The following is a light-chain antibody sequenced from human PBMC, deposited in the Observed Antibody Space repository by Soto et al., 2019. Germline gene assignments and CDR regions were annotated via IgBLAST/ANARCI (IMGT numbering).Light chain of an antibody. J-gene: IGLJ2*01. Sequence: QSALTQPPSVSGAPGQRVTISCTGSSSNIGAHYDVHWYQQFTGKAPKLLIYANNNRPSGVPDRFSGSQSGTSASLAITGLQAEDEADYYCQSYDSSLSVVVFGGGTKLTVL. V-gene: IGLV1-40*01. CDR1: SSNIGAHYD. CDR2: ANN. CDR3: QSYDSSLSVVV.